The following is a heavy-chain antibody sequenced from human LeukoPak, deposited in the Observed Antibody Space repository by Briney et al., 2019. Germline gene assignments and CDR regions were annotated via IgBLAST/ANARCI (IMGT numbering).Heavy chain of an antibody. D-gene: IGHD3-16*01. J-gene: IGHJ4*02. CDR1: GFTFSRYW. CDR3: ASWGGLGGY. CDR2: IKQDGSEK. V-gene: IGHV3-7*01. Sequence: GGSLRLSCAASGFTFSRYWMTWVRQAPGKGLEWVANIKQDGSEKYYVDSVKGRFTISRDNAKNSLYLQMSSLRAEDTAVYYCASWGGLGGYWGQGTLVTVSS.